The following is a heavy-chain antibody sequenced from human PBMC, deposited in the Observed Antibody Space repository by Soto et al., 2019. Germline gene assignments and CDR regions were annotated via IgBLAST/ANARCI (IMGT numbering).Heavy chain of an antibody. J-gene: IGHJ4*02. CDR1: GFTFSSYG. Sequence: GGSLRLSCAASGFTFSSYGMHWVRQAPGKGLEWVAVISYDGSNKYYADSVKGRFTISRDNSKNTLYLQMNSLRAEDTAVYYCAKAPIEDSAMIVVAYFDYWGQGTLVTVSS. CDR2: ISYDGSNK. V-gene: IGHV3-30*18. CDR3: AKAPIEDSAMIVVAYFDY. D-gene: IGHD3-22*01.